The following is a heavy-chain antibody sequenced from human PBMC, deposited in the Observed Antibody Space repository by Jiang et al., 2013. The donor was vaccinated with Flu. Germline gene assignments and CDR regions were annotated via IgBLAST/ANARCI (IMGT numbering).Heavy chain of an antibody. Sequence: TYYNPSLKSRVTISVDTSENQFSLKLGSVTATDTAVYYCARRSHISTSPYWGQGTLVTVSS. CDR2: T. J-gene: IGHJ4*02. CDR3: ARRSHISTSPY. D-gene: IGHD3-3*02. V-gene: IGHV4-39*01.